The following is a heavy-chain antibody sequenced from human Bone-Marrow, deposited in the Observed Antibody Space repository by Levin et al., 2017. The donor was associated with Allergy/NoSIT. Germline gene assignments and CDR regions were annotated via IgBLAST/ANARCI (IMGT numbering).Heavy chain of an antibody. V-gene: IGHV3-23*01. D-gene: IGHD7-27*01. Sequence: GGSLRLSCAASGFTFSSYAMSWVRQAPGKGLEWVSAISGSGGSTYYADSVKGRFTISRDNSKNTLYLQMNSLRAEDTAVYYCAKATLWPLGYYGMDVWGQGTTVTVSS. CDR3: AKATLWPLGYYGMDV. J-gene: IGHJ6*02. CDR2: ISGSGGST. CDR1: GFTFSSYA.